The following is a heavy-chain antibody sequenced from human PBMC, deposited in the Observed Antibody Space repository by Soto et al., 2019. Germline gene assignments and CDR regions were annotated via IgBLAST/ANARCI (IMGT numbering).Heavy chain of an antibody. CDR1: GVLFSNYA. Sequence: GGSLRLSSKASGVLFSNYAMSWVRQAPGKGLQWVSAIGGSGYDTYYADSVKGRFTISRDNSRDTLHLQMSSLRADDTAIYYCAVPTGIEVTGPDYWGQGTLVTVSS. CDR2: IGGSGYDT. J-gene: IGHJ4*02. D-gene: IGHD6-19*01. V-gene: IGHV3-23*01. CDR3: AVPTGIEVTGPDY.